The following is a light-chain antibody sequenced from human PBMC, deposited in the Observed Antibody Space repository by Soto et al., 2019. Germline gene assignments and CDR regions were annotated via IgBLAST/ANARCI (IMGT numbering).Light chain of an antibody. CDR3: QQTYSTWT. CDR1: QSIGNF. CDR2: AAS. V-gene: IGKV1-39*01. Sequence: DIQMTQSPSSLSAFVGDRVTITCRASQSIGNFLNWYQQRPGKAPELLIYAASNLQSGVPSRFSGSGSGTAFTLTISSLRPADFATYYRQQTYSTWTFGQGTKV. J-gene: IGKJ1*01.